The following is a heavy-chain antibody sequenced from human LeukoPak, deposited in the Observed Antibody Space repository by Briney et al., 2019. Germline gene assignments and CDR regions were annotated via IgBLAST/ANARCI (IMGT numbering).Heavy chain of an antibody. CDR2: INPRSGNT. Sequence: ASVKVSCKASGYTFTDYYTHWVRQAPGQGLEWMAIINPRSGNTDYAQKFQGRVTVTGDTSTSTSYMELRSLRSDDTAVYYCAREHSSSWDQFDYWGQGTLVTVSS. CDR1: GYTFTDYY. V-gene: IGHV1-46*01. J-gene: IGHJ4*02. D-gene: IGHD6-13*01. CDR3: AREHSSSWDQFDY.